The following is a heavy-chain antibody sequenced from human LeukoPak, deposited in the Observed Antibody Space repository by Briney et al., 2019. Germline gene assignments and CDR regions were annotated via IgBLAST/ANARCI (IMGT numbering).Heavy chain of an antibody. Sequence: GGSLRLSCAASGFTFSTYAMHWVRQAPGKGLEWVAIIWYDGTNTYYADSVKGRFTISRDNSKTPLYLQLNSLKVEEPALFYGAEDGGGVTAIPMYFDDWGQGTLVTISS. V-gene: IGHV3-33*06. CDR1: GFTFSTYA. J-gene: IGHJ4*02. CDR3: AEDGGGVTAIPMYFDD. CDR2: IWYDGTNT. D-gene: IGHD2-21*02.